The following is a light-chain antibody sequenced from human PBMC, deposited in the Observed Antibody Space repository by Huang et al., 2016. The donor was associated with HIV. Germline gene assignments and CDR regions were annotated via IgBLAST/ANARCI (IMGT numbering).Light chain of an antibody. J-gene: IGKJ3*01. CDR3: QQRSNWPPFT. CDR2: DAS. CDR1: QDINTY. V-gene: IGKV3-11*01. Sequence: EVLLTQSPATLSLSPGERATLSCRASQDINTYLAWYQQKPGQAPRLLIYDASTSATDIPARFRGSGSWTDFTLTITNLEPEDFAIYFCQQRSNWPPFTFGPGTKLDIK.